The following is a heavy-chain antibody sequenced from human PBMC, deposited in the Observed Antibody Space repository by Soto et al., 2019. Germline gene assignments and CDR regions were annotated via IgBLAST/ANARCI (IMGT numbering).Heavy chain of an antibody. CDR1: GGTFSSYA. D-gene: IGHD1-7*01. CDR3: ARNGFFNWYYVSDAFDI. Sequence: QVQLVQSGAEVKKPGSSVKVSCKASGGTFSSYAISWVRQAPGQGLEWMGGIIPIFGTANYAQKFQGRVRITADESTSTAYLELSSLGSEDTAVYYCARNGFFNWYYVSDAFDIWGQGTMVTVSS. CDR2: IIPIFGTA. V-gene: IGHV1-69*12. J-gene: IGHJ3*02.